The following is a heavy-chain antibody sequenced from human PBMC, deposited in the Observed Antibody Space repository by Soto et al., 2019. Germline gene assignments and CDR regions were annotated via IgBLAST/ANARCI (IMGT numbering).Heavy chain of an antibody. D-gene: IGHD3-3*01. Sequence: PSETLSLTCAVYGGSFSGYYWSWIRQPPGKGLEWIGEINHSGSTNYNPSLKSRVTISVDTSKNKISLKLSPATAADTAAYYSERGEVDDFWGGYYWFDPWGQGTLVTVSS. CDR1: GGSFSGYY. CDR3: ERGEVDDFWGGYYWFDP. CDR2: INHSGST. J-gene: IGHJ5*02. V-gene: IGHV4-34*01.